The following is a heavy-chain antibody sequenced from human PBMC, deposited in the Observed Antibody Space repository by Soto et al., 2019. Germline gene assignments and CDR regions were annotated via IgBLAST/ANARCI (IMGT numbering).Heavy chain of an antibody. V-gene: IGHV4-30-4*01. Sequence: SETLSLTCTVSGCSISSGDYYWSWILQPPGKGLEWIGYIYYSGSTYYNPSLKSRVTISVDTSKNQFSLKLSSVTAADTAVYYCARDATQKKSDGEDSSGLEYNWFDPWGQGTRVNVAS. D-gene: IGHD3-22*01. J-gene: IGHJ5*02. CDR2: IYYSGST. CDR1: GCSISSGDYY. CDR3: ARDATQKKSDGEDSSGLEYNWFDP.